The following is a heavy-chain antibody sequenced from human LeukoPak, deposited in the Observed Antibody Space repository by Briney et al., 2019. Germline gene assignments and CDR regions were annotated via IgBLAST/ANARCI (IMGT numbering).Heavy chain of an antibody. J-gene: IGHJ4*02. V-gene: IGHV4-31*03. D-gene: IGHD3-10*01. Sequence: SQTLSLTCTVSGGSISSGGYYWSWIRQHPGKGLEWIGYIYYSGSTYYNPSLKSRVTISVDTSKSQFSLKLSSVTAADTAVYYCAGARRGRFDYWGQGTLVTVSS. CDR2: IYYSGST. CDR3: AGARRGRFDY. CDR1: GGSISSGGYY.